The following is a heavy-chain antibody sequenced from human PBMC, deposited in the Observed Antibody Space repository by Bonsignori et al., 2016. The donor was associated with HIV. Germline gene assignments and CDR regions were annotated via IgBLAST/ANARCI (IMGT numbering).Heavy chain of an antibody. Sequence: SETLSLTCAVSGYSISSGYYWGWIRQPPGKGLEWIGSIYHSGNTYYNPSLKSRVTISVDTSKNQFSLKLSSVTAADTAVYYCARHLWGEARLILRFLEWLIGPFDYWGQGPLVTVSS. V-gene: IGHV4-38-2*01. CDR3: ARHLWGEARLILRFLEWLIGPFDY. J-gene: IGHJ4*02. D-gene: IGHD3-3*01. CDR2: IYHSGNT. CDR1: GYSISSGYY.